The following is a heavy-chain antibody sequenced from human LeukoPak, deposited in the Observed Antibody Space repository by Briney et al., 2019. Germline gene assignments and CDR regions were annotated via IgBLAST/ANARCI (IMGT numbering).Heavy chain of an antibody. CDR3: ARGQYYDSSGYSAFDI. J-gene: IGHJ3*02. V-gene: IGHV3-23*01. D-gene: IGHD3-22*01. Sequence: PGGSLRLSCAASGFTFNNYAMNWVRQAPGKGLEWVSSISGSGGNTYYADSVKGRFTISRDNAKNSLYLQMNSLRAEDTAVYYCARGQYYDSSGYSAFDIWGQGTMVTVSS. CDR1: GFTFNNYA. CDR2: ISGSGGNT.